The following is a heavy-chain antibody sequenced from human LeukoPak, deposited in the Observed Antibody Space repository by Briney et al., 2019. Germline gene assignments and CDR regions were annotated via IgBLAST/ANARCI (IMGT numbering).Heavy chain of an antibody. Sequence: QTGGSLRLSCAASGFTFSSYCMRWVRQVPGKGLVWVSRINSDGSNTRYADSVKGRFTISRDNAKNTLYLQMNSLRAEDTAVYYCARDLELVYYDSSGYVHWRQGTLVIVSS. V-gene: IGHV3-74*01. CDR1: GFTFSSYC. CDR2: INSDGSNT. D-gene: IGHD3-22*01. J-gene: IGHJ4*02. CDR3: ARDLELVYYDSSGYVH.